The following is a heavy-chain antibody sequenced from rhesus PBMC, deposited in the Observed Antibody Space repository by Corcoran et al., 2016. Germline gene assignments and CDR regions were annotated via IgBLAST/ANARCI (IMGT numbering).Heavy chain of an antibody. CDR3: ASGSSYVHDWYFDL. CDR2: NNPYHGNT. J-gene: IGHJ2*01. D-gene: IGHD4-29*01. CDR1: GYTFTDYY. Sequence: QVQLVQSGAEVKKPGSSVKVSCKASGYTFTDYYMHWVRQAPRQGLEWMGWNNPYHGNTKFAQKFQGRVTMTRDTSTSTGYMELSSLRSEDTAVYYCASGSSYVHDWYFDLWGPGTPITISS. V-gene: IGHV1S2*01.